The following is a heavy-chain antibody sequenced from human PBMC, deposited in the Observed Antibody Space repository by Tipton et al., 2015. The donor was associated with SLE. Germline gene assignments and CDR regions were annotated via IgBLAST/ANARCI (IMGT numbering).Heavy chain of an antibody. Sequence: TLSLTCTVSGGSISSYYWSWIRQPPGKGLEWIGYIYDIGSTNYNPSLKSRVTMSVDTSENQFSLKLSSVTAADTAVYYCARGILEWSDYWGQGTLVTVSS. CDR1: GGSISSYY. D-gene: IGHD3-3*01. V-gene: IGHV4-59*12. J-gene: IGHJ4*02. CDR2: IYDIGST. CDR3: ARGILEWSDY.